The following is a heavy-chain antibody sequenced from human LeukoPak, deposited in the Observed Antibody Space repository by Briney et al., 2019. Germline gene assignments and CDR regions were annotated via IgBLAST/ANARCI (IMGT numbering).Heavy chain of an antibody. CDR1: GGSISSYY. V-gene: IGHV4-59*12. J-gene: IGHJ4*02. D-gene: IGHD1-14*01. CDR2: IYYSGGT. CDR3: ERLAVNLPGLIDY. Sequence: ETLSLTCTVSGGSISSYYWSWIRQPPGKGRDWIGYIYYSGGTNYNPSPKSRVTISVDTSQNQLSLKLTSGTDTATAVYYCERLAVNLPGLIDYWGQGTLVTVSS.